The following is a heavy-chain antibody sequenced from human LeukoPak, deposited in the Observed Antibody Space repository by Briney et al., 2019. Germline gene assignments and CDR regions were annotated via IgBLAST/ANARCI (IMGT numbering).Heavy chain of an antibody. V-gene: IGHV4-34*01. CDR1: GGSFSGYY. CDR3: ARRGGVQL. J-gene: IGHJ4*02. D-gene: IGHD3-10*01. CDR2: INHSGST. Sequence: SETLSLTCAVYGGSFSGYYWSWIRQPPGKGLEWIGEINHSGSTNYNPSLKSRVTISVDTSKNQFSLKLSSVTAADTAVYYCARRGGVQLWGQGTLVTVSS.